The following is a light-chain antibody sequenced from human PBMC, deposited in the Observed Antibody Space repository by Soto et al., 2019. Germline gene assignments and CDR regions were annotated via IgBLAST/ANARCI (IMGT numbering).Light chain of an antibody. V-gene: IGKV1-5*01. CDR2: DAS. J-gene: IGKJ4*01. Sequence: DLQMTQYPSTLSASVGDSLTITCRASHSIRDCLACYQQKPGTAPHLLIYDASTLESGVPSRFSGSGSGTEFTLSISSLSPDDFATSFCQQDESYALTFGGGSRVESK. CDR1: HSIRDC. CDR3: QQDESYALT.